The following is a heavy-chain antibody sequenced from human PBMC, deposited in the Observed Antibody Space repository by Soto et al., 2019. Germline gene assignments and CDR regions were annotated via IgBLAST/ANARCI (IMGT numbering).Heavy chain of an antibody. V-gene: IGHV4-34*01. CDR1: GGSFSGYY. CDR3: ARVKVVGYVLDV. D-gene: IGHD2-15*01. J-gene: IGHJ6*02. CDR2: INHSGNT. Sequence: SETLSLTCAVFGGSFSGYYWSWIRQPPGKGLEWIGEINHSGNTNYSPSRQSRVIISVDTSKNQFSLRLSSVTAADTAVYYCARVKVVGYVLDVWGQGTTVTVSS.